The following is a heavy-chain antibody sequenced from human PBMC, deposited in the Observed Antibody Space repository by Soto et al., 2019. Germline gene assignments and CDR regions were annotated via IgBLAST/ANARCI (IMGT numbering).Heavy chain of an antibody. V-gene: IGHV1-46*03. CDR3: ARDLGYCSSTSCYVKDYYYGMDV. J-gene: IGHJ6*02. CDR2: INPSGGST. CDR1: GYTFTSYY. D-gene: IGHD2-2*01. Sequence: ASVKVSCKASGYTFTSYYMHWVRQAPGQGLEWMGIINPSGGSTSYAQKFQGRVTMTRDTSTSTVYMELSSLRSEDTAVYYCARDLGYCSSTSCYVKDYYYGMDVWGQGTTVTV.